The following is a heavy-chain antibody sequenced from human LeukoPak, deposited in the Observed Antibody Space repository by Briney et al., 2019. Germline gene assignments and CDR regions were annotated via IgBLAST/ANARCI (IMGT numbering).Heavy chain of an antibody. J-gene: IGHJ5*02. CDR2: ISGSAGNT. CDR1: GFTFNSYA. V-gene: IGHV3-23*01. D-gene: IGHD1-26*01. CDR3: ASTTTGWFDP. Sequence: GGSLRLSCAASGFTFNSYAMSWVRQAPGKGLEWISAISGSAGNTYYADSVKGRFTISRDNSKNTLFLQMNSLRAEDTAVYYCASTTTGWFDPWGQGTLVTVSS.